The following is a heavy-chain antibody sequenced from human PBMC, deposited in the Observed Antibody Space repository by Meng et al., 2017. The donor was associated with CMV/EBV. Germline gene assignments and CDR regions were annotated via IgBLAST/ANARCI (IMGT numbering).Heavy chain of an antibody. CDR1: GYRFSDHY. D-gene: IGHD1-1*01. CDR3: VRDHNWGPDY. J-gene: IGHJ4*02. Sequence: QVQLVQPGAEGKSPGALVKVPCQTSGYRFSDHYMHWVRQAPGLGLEWMGWIYPNSGGTHYAQKFQDRVTMTRDTSISTVYMELSRLTSDDTAVYYCVRDHNWGPDYWGQGTLVTVSS. V-gene: IGHV1-2*02. CDR2: IYPNSGGT.